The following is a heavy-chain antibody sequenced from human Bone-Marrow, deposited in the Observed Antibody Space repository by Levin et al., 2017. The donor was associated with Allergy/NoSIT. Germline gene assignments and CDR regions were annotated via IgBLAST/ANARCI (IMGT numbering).Heavy chain of an antibody. CDR2: IDPNNGGT. J-gene: IGHJ4*02. V-gene: IGHV1-2*02. D-gene: IGHD1-1*01. Sequence: ASVKVSCKASGYSFTGHSIHWVRQAPGQGLEWMGWIDPNNGGTNYPQRFQGRVTKTRDTSISTAYMELNRLTSDDTAIYYCARRTKVYNWRDYYFDNWGQGTLVTVSS. CDR3: ARRTKVYNWRDYYFDN. CDR1: GYSFTGHS.